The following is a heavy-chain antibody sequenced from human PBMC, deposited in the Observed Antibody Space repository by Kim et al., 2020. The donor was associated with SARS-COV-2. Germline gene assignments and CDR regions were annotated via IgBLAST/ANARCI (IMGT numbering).Heavy chain of an antibody. J-gene: IGHJ6*02. V-gene: IGHV5-10-1*01. CDR2: IDPSDSYT. CDR1: GYSLTSYW. CDR3: ARSNGAARGYYYYGMDV. D-gene: IGHD2-15*01. Sequence: GESLKISCKGSGYSLTSYWISWVRQMPGKGLEWMGRIDPSDSYTNYSPSFQGHVTISADKSISTAYLQWSSLKASDTAMYYCARSNGAARGYYYYGMDVWGQGTTVTVSS.